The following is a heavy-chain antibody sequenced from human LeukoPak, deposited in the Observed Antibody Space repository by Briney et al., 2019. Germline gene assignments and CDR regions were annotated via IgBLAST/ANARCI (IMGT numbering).Heavy chain of an antibody. J-gene: IGHJ5*02. CDR1: GITVSSNY. CDR3: AKDASGSYSA. V-gene: IGHV3-66*01. D-gene: IGHD1-26*01. CDR2: IYSGGST. Sequence: GGSLRLSCAASGITVSSNYMSWVRQAPGKGLEWVSVIYSGGSTYYADSVKGRFTVSRDNSKNTVYLQMNTLRAEDTAVYYCAKDASGSYSAWGQGTLVTVPS.